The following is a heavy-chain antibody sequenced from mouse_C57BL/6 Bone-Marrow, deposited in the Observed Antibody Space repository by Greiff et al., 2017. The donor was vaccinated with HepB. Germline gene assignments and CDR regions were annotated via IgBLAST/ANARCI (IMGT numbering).Heavy chain of an antibody. Sequence: VQLKESGAELVRPGASVKLSCTASGFNIKDDYMHWVKQRPEQGLEWIGWIDPENGDTEYASKFQGKATITADTSSNTAYLQLSSLTSEDTAVYYCTTFVYYYGSRDYWGQGTTLTVSS. D-gene: IGHD1-1*01. CDR3: TTFVYYYGSRDY. J-gene: IGHJ2*01. CDR1: GFNIKDDY. V-gene: IGHV14-4*01. CDR2: IDPENGDT.